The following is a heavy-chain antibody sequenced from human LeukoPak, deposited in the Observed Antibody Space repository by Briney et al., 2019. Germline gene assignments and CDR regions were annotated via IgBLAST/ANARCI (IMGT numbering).Heavy chain of an antibody. CDR1: GFTFISYA. CDR2: ISGSGGST. Sequence: GGSLRLSCAASGFTFISYAMSWVRQAPGKGLEWVSAISGSGGSTYYADSVKGRFTISRDNAKNSLYLQMNSLRAEDTAVYYCARDRGRLHLFDYWGQGTLVTVSS. J-gene: IGHJ4*02. CDR3: ARDRGRLHLFDY. D-gene: IGHD4-11*01. V-gene: IGHV3-23*01.